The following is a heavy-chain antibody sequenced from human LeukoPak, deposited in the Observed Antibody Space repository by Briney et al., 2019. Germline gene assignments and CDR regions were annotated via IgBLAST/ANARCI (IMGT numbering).Heavy chain of an antibody. Sequence: SETPSLTCAVSGGSISSSNWWSWVRQPPGKGLEWIGEIYHSGSTNYNPSLKSRVTISVDKSKNQFSLKLSSVTAADTAVYYCARVVIVGDYYGSGSHSRWFDPWGQGTLVTVSS. CDR2: IYHSGST. D-gene: IGHD3-10*01. J-gene: IGHJ5*02. CDR3: ARVVIVGDYYGSGSHSRWFDP. V-gene: IGHV4-4*02. CDR1: GGSISSSNW.